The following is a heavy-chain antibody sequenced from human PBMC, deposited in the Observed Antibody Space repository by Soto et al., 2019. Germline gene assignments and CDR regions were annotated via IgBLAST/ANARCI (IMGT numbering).Heavy chain of an antibody. J-gene: IGHJ4*02. CDR1: GYTFNTYG. Sequence: AASVKVSCKASGYTFNTYGITWVRQAPGQGLEWMGWINPYNGNTKFAQKLQDRVTMTTATSTSTAYMELASLRSDDTAVYYCARGCIAVTTHLCYCGQRTLVTVSS. D-gene: IGHD4-17*01. CDR3: ARGCIAVTTHLCY. CDR2: INPYNGNT. V-gene: IGHV1-18*01.